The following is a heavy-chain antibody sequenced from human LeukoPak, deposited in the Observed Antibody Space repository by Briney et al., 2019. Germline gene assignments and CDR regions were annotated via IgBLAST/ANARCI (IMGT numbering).Heavy chain of an antibody. CDR3: ARVDRAISTTGTLGD. Sequence: SQTLSLTCAISGDSVSNNYAAWNWIGQSPSRGLEWLGRTYYRSKWYNDYAVSVKSRITIKPDTSKNQFSLQLNSVTPEDTAVYYCARVDRAISTTGTLGDWGQGTLVTVSS. J-gene: IGHJ4*02. CDR1: GDSVSNNYAA. D-gene: IGHD6-13*01. V-gene: IGHV6-1*01. CDR2: TYYRSKWYN.